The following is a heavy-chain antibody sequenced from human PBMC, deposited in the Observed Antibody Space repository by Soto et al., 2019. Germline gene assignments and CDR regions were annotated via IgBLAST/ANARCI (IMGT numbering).Heavy chain of an antibody. J-gene: IGHJ4*02. Sequence: ETLSLSFTVSGGSISSYYGGWIRQPPGKGLEWIGYIYYSGSTNYNPSLKSRVTISVDTSKNQFSLNLSSVTAADTAVYYCARGYGSYPRYFDYWGQGTLVTVSS. CDR2: IYYSGST. CDR3: ARGYGSYPRYFDY. CDR1: GGSISSYY. V-gene: IGHV4-59*01. D-gene: IGHD1-26*01.